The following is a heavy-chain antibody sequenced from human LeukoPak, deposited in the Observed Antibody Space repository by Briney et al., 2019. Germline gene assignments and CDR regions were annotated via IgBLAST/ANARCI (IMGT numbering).Heavy chain of an antibody. J-gene: IGHJ4*02. CDR3: ARADCSSTSCYIFDY. CDR2: ISYDGSNK. Sequence: GRSLRLSCAASGFTFSSYAMHWVRQAPGKGLEWVAVISYDGSNKYYADSVKGRFTISRDNSKNTLYLQMNSLRAEDTAVYYCARADCSSTSCYIFDYWGQGTLVTVSS. V-gene: IGHV3-30-3*01. D-gene: IGHD2-2*02. CDR1: GFTFSSYA.